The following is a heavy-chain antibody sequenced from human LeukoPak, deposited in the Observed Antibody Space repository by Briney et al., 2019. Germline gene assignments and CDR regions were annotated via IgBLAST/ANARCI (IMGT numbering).Heavy chain of an antibody. CDR3: ATYCSSANCYIWGYYFDY. V-gene: IGHV1-69*13. J-gene: IGHJ4*02. Sequence: ASVKVSCKASGGTFSSYAISWVRQAPGQGLEWMGGFIPIFGTANYAQKFQGRVTITADESTSTAYMELSSLRSEDTAMYYCATYCSSANCYIWGYYFDYWGQGTLVTVSS. D-gene: IGHD2-2*01. CDR2: FIPIFGTA. CDR1: GGTFSSYA.